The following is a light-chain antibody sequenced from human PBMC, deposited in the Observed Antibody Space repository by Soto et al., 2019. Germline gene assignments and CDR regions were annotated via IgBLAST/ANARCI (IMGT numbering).Light chain of an antibody. J-gene: IGKJ5*01. CDR1: QNISSY. CDR2: GAS. V-gene: IGKV3-15*01. CDR3: QQYNSWPPIT. Sequence: IVLTQSPATLSLSPGIRATLSCRASQNISSYLAWYQQKAGQAPRLLIYGASTRATGIPDRFSGSGSGTEFTLTISSLQSEDFAVYYCQQYNSWPPITFGQGTRLEIK.